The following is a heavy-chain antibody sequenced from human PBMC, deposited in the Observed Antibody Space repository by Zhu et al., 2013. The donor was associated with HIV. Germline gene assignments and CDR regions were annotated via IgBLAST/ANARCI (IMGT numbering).Heavy chain of an antibody. J-gene: IGHJ5*02. CDR2: FDPEDGET. Sequence: QVQLVQSGAEVKKPGASVKVSCKVSGYTLTELSMHWVRQAPGKGLEWMGGFDPEDGETIYAQKFQGRVTMTEDTSTDTAYMELSSLRSEDTAVYYCATGLVVVAAPDRYGIFNGFDPWGPGNPGHRLL. CDR3: ATGLVVVAAPDRYGIFNGFDP. V-gene: IGHV1-24*01. D-gene: IGHD2-15*01. CDR1: GYTLTELS.